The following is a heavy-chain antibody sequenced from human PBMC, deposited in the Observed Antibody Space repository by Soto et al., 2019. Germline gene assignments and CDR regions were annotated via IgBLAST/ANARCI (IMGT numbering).Heavy chain of an antibody. D-gene: IGHD7-27*01. Sequence: EVQLVESGGGLVQPGGSLRLSCAASGFTFSSYWMSWVRQAPGKGLEWVANIKQDGSEKYYVDSVKGRFTISRDNAKNSLYLQMNSLRAEDTAEYYCARVSPGDYMDVWGKGTTVTVSS. CDR1: GFTFSSYW. CDR3: ARVSPGDYMDV. CDR2: IKQDGSEK. J-gene: IGHJ6*03. V-gene: IGHV3-7*01.